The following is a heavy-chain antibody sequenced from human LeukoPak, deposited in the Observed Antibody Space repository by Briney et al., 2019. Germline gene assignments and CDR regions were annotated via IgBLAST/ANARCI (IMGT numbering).Heavy chain of an antibody. V-gene: IGHV3-53*01. CDR1: GFTVSSNS. CDR3: ARRAGEYSHPYDY. Sequence: GGSLRLSCSVSGFTVSSNSWSWVRQAPGKGLEGVSLIYSGGNTHYSDSVKGRFTISRDNSKSTLYLQINSLSAEDTAISYCARRAGEYSHPYDYWGQGTLVTVSS. CDR2: IYSGGNT. J-gene: IGHJ4*02. D-gene: IGHD2-15*01.